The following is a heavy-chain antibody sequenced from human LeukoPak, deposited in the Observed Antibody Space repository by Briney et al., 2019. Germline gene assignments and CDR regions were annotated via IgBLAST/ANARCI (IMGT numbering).Heavy chain of an antibody. CDR2: IYAADSDT. D-gene: IGHD6-19*01. J-gene: IGHJ4*02. Sequence: GESLKISCKGSGYSFTSYWIAWVRQMPGKGLEWMGIIYAADSDTKYSPSFQGQVTISADKSISTAYLQWSSLKASDTAIYYCARGGSSHWYEFDSWGQGTLVTVSS. CDR3: ARGGSSHWYEFDS. V-gene: IGHV5-51*01. CDR1: GYSFTSYW.